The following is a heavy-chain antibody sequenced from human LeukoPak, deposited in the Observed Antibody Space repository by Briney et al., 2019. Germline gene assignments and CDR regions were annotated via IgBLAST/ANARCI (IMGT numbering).Heavy chain of an antibody. CDR3: ATVGIAVAGTGWFDP. J-gene: IGHJ5*02. V-gene: IGHV1-24*01. CDR2: FDPEDGET. Sequence: ASVKVSCKVSGYTLTELSMHWVRQAPGKGLEWMGGFDPEDGETIYAQKFQGRVTMTEDTSTDTAYMELSSLGSEDTAVYYCATVGIAVAGTGWFDPWGQGALVTVSS. CDR1: GYTLTELS. D-gene: IGHD6-19*01.